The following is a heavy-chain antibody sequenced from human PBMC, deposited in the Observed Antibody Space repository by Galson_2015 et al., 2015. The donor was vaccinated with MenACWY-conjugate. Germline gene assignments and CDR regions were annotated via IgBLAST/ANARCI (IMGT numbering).Heavy chain of an antibody. Sequence: QSGAEVKKPGESLKISCRGSGSSFASYWIGWVRQVSGKGLEWMGITYPDDSVTRNSPSFQGQVSISADKSISTAYLQWSSLKTSDSAIYYCVRHFTYARIDYWGQGTLVTVSS. CDR1: GSSFASYW. CDR3: VRHFTYARIDY. V-gene: IGHV5-51*01. CDR2: TYPDDSVT. D-gene: IGHD4-17*01. J-gene: IGHJ4*02.